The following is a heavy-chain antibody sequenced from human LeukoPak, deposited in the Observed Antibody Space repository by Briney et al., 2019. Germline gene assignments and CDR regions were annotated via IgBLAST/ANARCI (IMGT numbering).Heavy chain of an antibody. D-gene: IGHD5-12*01. Sequence: GGSLRLSCAASGFTFNTYGMSWVRQAPGKGLEWVSGISASGGSTYYADSVKGRFTISRDNFKNTLYLRLNSLRAEDTAVYYCAKYVIQQLRSSGYDYFDYWGQGTLVTVSS. CDR3: AKYVIQQLRSSGYDYFDY. CDR2: ISASGGST. V-gene: IGHV3-23*01. J-gene: IGHJ4*02. CDR1: GFTFNTYG.